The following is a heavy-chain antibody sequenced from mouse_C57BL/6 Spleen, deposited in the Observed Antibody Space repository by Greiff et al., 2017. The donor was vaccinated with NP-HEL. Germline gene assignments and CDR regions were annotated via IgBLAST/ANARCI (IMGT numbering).Heavy chain of an antibody. V-gene: IGHV1-82*01. CDR3: ARYGGYDAVYYAMDY. J-gene: IGHJ4*01. D-gene: IGHD2-2*01. Sequence: VQLQQSGPELVKPGASVKISCKASGYAFSSSWMNWVKQRPGKGLEWIGRIYPGDGDTNYNGKFKGKATLTADKSSSTAYMQLSSLTSEDSAVYFCARYGGYDAVYYAMDYWGQGTSVTVSS. CDR1: GYAFSSSW. CDR2: IYPGDGDT.